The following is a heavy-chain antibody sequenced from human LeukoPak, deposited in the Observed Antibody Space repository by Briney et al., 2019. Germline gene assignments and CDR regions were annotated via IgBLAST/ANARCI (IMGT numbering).Heavy chain of an antibody. J-gene: IGHJ4*02. CDR1: GFTFDDYA. V-gene: IGHV3-9*01. CDR3: AKDVESTRGVVFDY. CDR2: ISWNSGSI. Sequence: PGGSLRLSCAASGFTFDDYAMHWVRQAPGKGLEWVSGISWNSGSIGYADSVKGRFTISRDNAKNSLYLQMNSLRAEDTALYYCAKDVESTRGVVFDYGGQGTLVTVSS. D-gene: IGHD3-10*01.